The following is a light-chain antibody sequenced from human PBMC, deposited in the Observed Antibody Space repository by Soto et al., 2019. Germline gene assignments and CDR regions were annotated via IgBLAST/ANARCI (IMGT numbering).Light chain of an antibody. Sequence: QPVLTQPPSASGTPGQRVTISCSGSSSNIGSNYVYWYQQLPGTAPKLLIYRNNQRPSGVPDRFSGSKSGTSASLAISGLQSEDEGGYYCAAWDDSLNGVVFGGGTQLTVL. J-gene: IGLJ2*01. CDR2: RNN. CDR3: AAWDDSLNGVV. CDR1: SSNIGSNY. V-gene: IGLV1-47*01.